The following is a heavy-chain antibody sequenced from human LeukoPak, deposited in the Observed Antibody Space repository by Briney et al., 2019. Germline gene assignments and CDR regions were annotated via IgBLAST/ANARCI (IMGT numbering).Heavy chain of an antibody. CDR1: GFTFSSYG. V-gene: IGHV3-23*01. Sequence: PGGSLRLSCAASGFTFSSYGMSWVRQAPGKGLEWVSAITGSGGSTFYADSVKGRFTISRDNSKNALYLQMNSLRAEDTAVYYCAKRGSAGLYYFDYWGQRTLVTVSS. CDR3: AKRGSAGLYYFDY. J-gene: IGHJ4*02. CDR2: ITGSGGST. D-gene: IGHD6-13*01.